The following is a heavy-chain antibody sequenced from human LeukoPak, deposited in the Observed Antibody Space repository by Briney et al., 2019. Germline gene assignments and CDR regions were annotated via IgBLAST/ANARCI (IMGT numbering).Heavy chain of an antibody. CDR1: GFTFSSYG. V-gene: IGHV3-30*03. D-gene: IGHD2-15*01. CDR2: ISYDGSNK. Sequence: GGSLRLSCAASGFTFSSYGMHWVRQAPGKGLEWVAVISYDGSNKYYADSVKGRFTISRDNSKNTLYPQMNSLRAEDTAVYYCAREYCSGGSCGWFDPWGQGTLVTVSS. J-gene: IGHJ5*02. CDR3: AREYCSGGSCGWFDP.